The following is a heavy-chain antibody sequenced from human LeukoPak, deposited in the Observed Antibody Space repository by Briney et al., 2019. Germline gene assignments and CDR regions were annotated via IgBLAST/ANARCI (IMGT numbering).Heavy chain of an antibody. J-gene: IGHJ4*02. CDR2: ISWNSGSI. Sequence: TGGSLRLSCAASGFTFDDYAMHWVRQAPGKGLEWVSGISWNSGSIGYADSVKGRFTISRDNAKNSLYLQMNSLRAEDTAVYYCVGGWYQFLSSFDYWGQGTLVTVSS. V-gene: IGHV3-9*01. D-gene: IGHD3-16*01. CDR3: VGGWYQFLSSFDY. CDR1: GFTFDDYA.